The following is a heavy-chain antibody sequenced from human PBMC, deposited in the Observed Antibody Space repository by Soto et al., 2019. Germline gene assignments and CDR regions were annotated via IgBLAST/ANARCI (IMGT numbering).Heavy chain of an antibody. CDR1: GFTFSRHA. J-gene: IGHJ4*02. CDR3: AKVSSSWYAGFFDL. Sequence: EVQLLESGGGLVQPGGSLRLSCTASGFTFSRHAMTWVRQAPGKGLEWVSGLSDSGGSIYYAASVKGRFTISRDNSMNTLYMQMNTLTAEDTAVYYFAKVSSSWYAGFFDLWGQGTLVTVSS. D-gene: IGHD6-13*01. V-gene: IGHV3-23*01. CDR2: LSDSGGSI.